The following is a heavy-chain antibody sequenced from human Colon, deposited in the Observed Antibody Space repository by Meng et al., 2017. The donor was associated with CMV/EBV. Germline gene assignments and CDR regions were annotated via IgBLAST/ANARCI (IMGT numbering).Heavy chain of an antibody. Sequence: VPLQEWGAGLLKPSETLSLTCAVYGGSFSGYYWSWIRQPPGKGLEWIGEINHSGSTNYNPSLKSRVTISVDTSKNQFSLKLSSVTAADTAVYYCAKSRSSTPGIVDDWGQGTLVTVSS. CDR1: GGSFSGYY. J-gene: IGHJ4*02. CDR3: AKSRSSTPGIVDD. V-gene: IGHV4-34*01. D-gene: IGHD2/OR15-2a*01. CDR2: INHSGST.